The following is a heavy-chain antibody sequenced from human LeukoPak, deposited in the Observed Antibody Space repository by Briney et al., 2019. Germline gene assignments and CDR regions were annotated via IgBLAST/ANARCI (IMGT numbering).Heavy chain of an antibody. J-gene: IGHJ5*02. CDR2: IYQSETA. V-gene: IGHV4-38-2*02. Sequence: SETLSLTCTVSGYSISSGYFWGWMRQPPGKGLEWIGSIYQSETAHYNPSLKSRVTISVDTSKNQFSLKLRSVMAADTAVYYCARRRRYYGSGTSSRWFDPWGQGTLVTVSS. CDR3: ARRRRYYGSGTSSRWFDP. CDR1: GYSISSGYF. D-gene: IGHD3-10*01.